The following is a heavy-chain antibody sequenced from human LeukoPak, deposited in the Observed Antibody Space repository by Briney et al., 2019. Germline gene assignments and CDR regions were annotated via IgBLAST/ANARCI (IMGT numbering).Heavy chain of an antibody. CDR2: ISYDGSNK. V-gene: IGHV3-30-3*01. D-gene: IGHD4-17*01. CDR3: ARVYGDYVEYFDY. J-gene: IGHJ4*02. CDR1: GFTFSSYA. Sequence: GGSLRLSCAASGFTFSSYAMHWVRQAPGKGLEWVAVISYDGSNKYYADSVKGRFTISRDNSKNTLYLQMNSLRAEDTAVYYCARVYGDYVEYFDYWGQGTLVTVSS.